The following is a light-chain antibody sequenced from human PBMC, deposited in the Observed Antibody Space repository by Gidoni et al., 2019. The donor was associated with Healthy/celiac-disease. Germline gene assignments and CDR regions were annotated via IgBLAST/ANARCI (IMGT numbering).Light chain of an antibody. Sequence: DIQMTQSPSSLSASVGDRVTITCRASQSISSYLNWYQQKPGKAPKLLIYAASSLQSGVPSRFSGSGSVTDFTLTISSLQPEDFATYYFQQSYSTPRTFGQXTKVEIK. J-gene: IGKJ1*01. V-gene: IGKV1-39*01. CDR1: QSISSY. CDR2: AAS. CDR3: QQSYSTPRT.